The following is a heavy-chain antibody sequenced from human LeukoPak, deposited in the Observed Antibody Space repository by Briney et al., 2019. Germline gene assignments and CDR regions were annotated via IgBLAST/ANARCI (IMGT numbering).Heavy chain of an antibody. D-gene: IGHD2-2*01. CDR2: MNPNSGNT. CDR3: ARGTLGIVPAAMGSAFGI. V-gene: IGHV1-8*01. CDR1: GYTFTSYD. J-gene: IGHJ3*02. Sequence: ASVKVSCKASGYTFTSYDINWVRQATGQGLEWMGWMNPNSGNTGYAQKFQGRVTMTRNTSISTAYMELSSLRSEDTAVYYCARGTLGIVPAAMGSAFGIWGQGTMVTVSS.